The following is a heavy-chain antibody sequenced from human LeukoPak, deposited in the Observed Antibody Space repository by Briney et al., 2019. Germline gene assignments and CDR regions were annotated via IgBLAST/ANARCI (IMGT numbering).Heavy chain of an antibody. CDR1: GGSISSGSYY. CDR3: ARVGSGSYDY. V-gene: IGHV4-61*02. J-gene: IGHJ4*02. CDR2: IYTSGST. Sequence: SETLSLTCTVSGGSISSGSYYWSWIRPPAGKGLEWIGRIYTSGSTNYNPSLKSRVTISVDTSKNQFSLKLSSVTAADTAVYYCARVGSGSYDYWGQGTLVTVSS. D-gene: IGHD1-26*01.